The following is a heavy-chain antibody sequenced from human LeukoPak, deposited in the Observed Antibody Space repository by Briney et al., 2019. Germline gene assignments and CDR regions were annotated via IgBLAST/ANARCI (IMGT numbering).Heavy chain of an antibody. J-gene: IGHJ4*02. CDR3: AREGDGYNFYFDY. D-gene: IGHD5-24*01. Sequence: GESLRLSCAASGFTFSSYSMNWVRQAPGKGLEWVSSISSSSSYIYYADSVKGRFTISRDNAKNSLYLQMNSLRAEDTAVYYCAREGDGYNFYFDYWGQGTLVTVSS. CDR1: GFTFSSYS. CDR2: ISSSSSYI. V-gene: IGHV3-21*01.